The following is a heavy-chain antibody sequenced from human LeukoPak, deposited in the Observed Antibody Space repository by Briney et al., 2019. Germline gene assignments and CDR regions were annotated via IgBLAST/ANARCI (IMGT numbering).Heavy chain of an antibody. Sequence: PGGFLRLSCAASGFTFDDPSIHWVRQAPGEGLGGGLGYSWDSGSIGYADSVKGRFTISRDNAKNSLYLQMNSLRAEDTALYYCAKGDCSDTSCYSAYDAFDIWGQGTMVTVSS. V-gene: IGHV3-9*01. D-gene: IGHD2-2*01. CDR3: AKGDCSDTSCYSAYDAFDI. CDR1: GFTFDDPS. CDR2: YSWDSGSI. J-gene: IGHJ3*02.